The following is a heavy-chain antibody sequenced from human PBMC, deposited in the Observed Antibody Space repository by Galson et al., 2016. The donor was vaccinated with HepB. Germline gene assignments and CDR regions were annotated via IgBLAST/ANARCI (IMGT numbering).Heavy chain of an antibody. J-gene: IGHJ6*02. V-gene: IGHV3-33*08. CDR2: ISYDGNNR. CDR3: ARDRGLLHYYYGMDV. CDR1: GFTFNNYG. D-gene: IGHD4-17*01. Sequence: SLRLSCATSGFTFNNYGINWVRQAPGKGLEWVAVISYDGNNRHNADALKGRFTISRDSSTNTVYLQMNSLRADDTAVYFCARDRGLLHYYYGMDVWGQGTTVTVSS.